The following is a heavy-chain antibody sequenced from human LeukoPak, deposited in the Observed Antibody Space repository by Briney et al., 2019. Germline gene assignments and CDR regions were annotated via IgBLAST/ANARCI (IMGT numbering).Heavy chain of an antibody. CDR1: GFTFDDYA. CDR3: AKGKHIVVVTAIGD. J-gene: IGHJ4*02. Sequence: GRSLRLSCAASGFTFDDYAMHWVRQAPGKGLEWVSGISWNSGSIGYADSVKGRFTISRDNDKNSLYLQMNSLRPEDTALYYCAKGKHIVVVTAIGDWGQGTLVTVSS. D-gene: IGHD2-21*02. V-gene: IGHV3-9*01. CDR2: ISWNSGSI.